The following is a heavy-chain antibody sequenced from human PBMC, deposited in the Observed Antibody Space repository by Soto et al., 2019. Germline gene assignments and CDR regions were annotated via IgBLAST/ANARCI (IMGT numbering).Heavy chain of an antibody. CDR3: ATGSSGYYIFDY. D-gene: IGHD3-22*01. V-gene: IGHV4-30-4*01. CDR1: GGSISSGDYY. Sequence: SETLSLTCTVSGGSISSGDYYWSRIRQPPGKGLEWIGYIYYSGSTYYNPSLKSRVTISVDTSKNQFSLKLSSVTAADTAVYYCATGSSGYYIFDYWGQGTLVTVSS. CDR2: IYYSGST. J-gene: IGHJ4*02.